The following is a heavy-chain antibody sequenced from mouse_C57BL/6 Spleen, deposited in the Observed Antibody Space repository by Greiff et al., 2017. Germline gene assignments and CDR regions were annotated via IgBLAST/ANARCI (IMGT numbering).Heavy chain of an antibody. V-gene: IGHV1-64*01. CDR2: IHPNSGST. D-gene: IGHD1-1*01. CDR3: AGYYGSDWYFDV. Sequence: QVQLQQSGAELVKPGASVKLSCKASGYTFTSYWMHWVKQRPGQGLEWIGMIHPNSGSTNYNEKFKSKATLTVDKSSSTAYMQLSSLTADDSAVYYCAGYYGSDWYFDVWGTGTTVTVSS. CDR1: GYTFTSYW. J-gene: IGHJ1*03.